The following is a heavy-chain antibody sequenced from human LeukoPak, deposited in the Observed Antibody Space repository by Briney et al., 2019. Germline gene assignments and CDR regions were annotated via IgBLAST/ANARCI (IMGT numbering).Heavy chain of an antibody. D-gene: IGHD6-25*01. Sequence: GGSLRLSCAASGVTFSNYPMSWVRQAPGKGLVWVSRINSDGSRTTYADSVKGRFTISRDDSKNTLYLQMNSLKTEDTAVYYCTTEQPYQRKDYWGQGTLVTVSS. CDR2: INSDGSRT. V-gene: IGHV3-23*03. CDR3: TTEQPYQRKDY. CDR1: GVTFSNYP. J-gene: IGHJ4*02.